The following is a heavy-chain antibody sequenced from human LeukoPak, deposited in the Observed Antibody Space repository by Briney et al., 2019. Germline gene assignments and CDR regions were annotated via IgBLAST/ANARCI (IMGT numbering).Heavy chain of an antibody. CDR2: MNPNSGNT. CDR3: ARDRIAARGVIDY. Sequence: ASVKVSCKASGYTFTSYDINWVRQATGQGLEWMGWMNPNSGNTGYAQKFQGRVTMTRNTSISTAYMELSSLRSEDTAVYYCARDRIAARGVIDYWGQGTLVTVSS. CDR1: GYTFTSYD. D-gene: IGHD6-6*01. V-gene: IGHV1-8*01. J-gene: IGHJ4*02.